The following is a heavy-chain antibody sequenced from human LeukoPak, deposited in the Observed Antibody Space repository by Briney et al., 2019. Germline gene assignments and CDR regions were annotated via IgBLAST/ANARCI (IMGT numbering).Heavy chain of an antibody. Sequence: ASVKVSCKASGYTFTSYAMHWVRQAPGQRLEWMGWINAGNGNTKYSQKFQGRVTITRDISASTAYMELSSLRSEDTAVYYCARAHGDSSGYYYPYWGQGTLVTVSS. V-gene: IGHV1-3*01. D-gene: IGHD3-22*01. CDR1: GYTFTSYA. J-gene: IGHJ4*02. CDR2: INAGNGNT. CDR3: ARAHGDSSGYYYPY.